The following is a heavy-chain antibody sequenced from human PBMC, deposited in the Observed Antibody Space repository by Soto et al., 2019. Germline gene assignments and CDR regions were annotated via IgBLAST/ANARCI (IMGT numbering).Heavy chain of an antibody. CDR3: ARGLDLWASSIDY. Sequence: TSETLSLTCAVHGGPFNGYKWTWIRQPPGKGLEWIGDINHSGSTNSNPSLESRLTISVDTSKNQFSLNLSSVTAADTAVYYCARGLDLWASSIDYWGQGTLVTVSS. CDR2: INHSGST. J-gene: IGHJ4*02. CDR1: GGPFNGYK. V-gene: IGHV4-34*01. D-gene: IGHD1-7*01.